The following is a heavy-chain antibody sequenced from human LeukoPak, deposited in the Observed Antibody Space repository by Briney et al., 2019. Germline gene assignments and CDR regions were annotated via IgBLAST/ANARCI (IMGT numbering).Heavy chain of an antibody. CDR1: GFTFSSYA. J-gene: IGHJ4*02. V-gene: IGHV3-30*04. D-gene: IGHD6-13*01. CDR2: ISYDGSNK. Sequence: PGGSLRLSCAASGFTFSSYAMHWVRQAPGKGLEWVAVISYDGSNKYYADSVKGRFTISRDNSKNTLYLQMNSLRAEDTAVYYCAKADLDSSSSVGFWGQGTQATVSS. CDR3: AKADLDSSSSVGF.